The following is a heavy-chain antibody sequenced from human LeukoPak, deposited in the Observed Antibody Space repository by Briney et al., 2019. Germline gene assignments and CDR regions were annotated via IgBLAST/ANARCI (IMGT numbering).Heavy chain of an antibody. CDR2: ITGSVGTT. J-gene: IGHJ5*02. CDR3: AQWGGTDILTGYYVSDH. CDR1: GYPFSNYA. V-gene: IGHV3-23*01. D-gene: IGHD3-9*01. Sequence: GTSLRLSCAASGYPFSNYAMSWVRQARGRGLEWVSAITGSVGTTYYADSRNGRFTISSDNSKNTLYLQMDSLRVEDTALYYGAQWGGTDILTGYYVSDHWGQGTLVTVSS.